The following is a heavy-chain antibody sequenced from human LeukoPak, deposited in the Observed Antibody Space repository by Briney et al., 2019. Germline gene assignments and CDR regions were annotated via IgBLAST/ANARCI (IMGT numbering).Heavy chain of an antibody. CDR2: ISSSSSYI. J-gene: IGHJ4*02. D-gene: IGHD2-15*01. CDR3: ARPDCSGGSCYTSYFDY. V-gene: IGHV3-21*01. CDR1: GFTFSSYS. Sequence: PGGSLRLSCAASGFTFSSYSMNWVRQAPGKGLEWVSSISSSSSYIYYADSVKGRFTISRDNAKNSLYLQMNSLRAEDTAVYYCARPDCSGGSCYTSYFDYWGQGTLVTVSS.